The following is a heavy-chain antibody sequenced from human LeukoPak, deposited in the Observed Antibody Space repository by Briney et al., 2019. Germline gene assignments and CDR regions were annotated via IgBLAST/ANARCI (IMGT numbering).Heavy chain of an antibody. CDR2: ITSSGDTI. CDR1: VFPFSRYS. Sequence: GGSLRLSCTTSVFPFSRYSMNWVRRAPGKGREWVSYITSSGDTIYYADSVKGRFTISRDNAKNSVYLQMNSLRAEDTAVYYCAKDSPYYGDYGHYFDYWGQGTLVTVSS. D-gene: IGHD4-17*01. CDR3: AKDSPYYGDYGHYFDY. J-gene: IGHJ4*02. V-gene: IGHV3-48*01.